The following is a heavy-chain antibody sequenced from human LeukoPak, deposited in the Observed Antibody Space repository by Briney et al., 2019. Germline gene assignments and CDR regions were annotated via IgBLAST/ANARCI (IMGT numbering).Heavy chain of an antibody. CDR1: GYTFTSYG. V-gene: IGHV1-69*05. CDR3: ATNLLVEYWITYMDI. Sequence: ASVKVSCKASGYTFTSYGISWVRQAPGQGLEWMGGIIPIYGTTNYATRLQGRVTITTDESTTTVYMELSSLTSEDTAIYYCATNLLVEYWITYMDIWGKGTTVTVSS. CDR2: IIPIYGTT. D-gene: IGHD2/OR15-2a*01. J-gene: IGHJ6*03.